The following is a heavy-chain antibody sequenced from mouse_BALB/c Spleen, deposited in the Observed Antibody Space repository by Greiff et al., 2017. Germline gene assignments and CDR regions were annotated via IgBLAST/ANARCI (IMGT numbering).Heavy chain of an antibody. CDR3: ARLYGNSFAY. Sequence: EVQRVESGGDLVKPGGSLKLSCAASGFTFSSYGMSWVRQTPDKRLEWVATISSGGSYTYYPDSVKGRFTISRDNAKNTLYLQMSSLKSEDTAMYYCARLYGNSFAYWGQGTLVTVSA. D-gene: IGHD2-1*01. V-gene: IGHV5-6*01. CDR1: GFTFSSYG. CDR2: ISSGGSYT. J-gene: IGHJ3*01.